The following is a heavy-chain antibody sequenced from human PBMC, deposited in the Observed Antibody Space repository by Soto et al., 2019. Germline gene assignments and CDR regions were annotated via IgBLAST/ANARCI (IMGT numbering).Heavy chain of an antibody. V-gene: IGHV4-39*01. Sequence: QLHESGPGQVKFSETLSLTCTVSGDSLRSSYYYWGRIPQSPGKGLEWIGSIYYTGNTYYNPSLKSRVSISVDMATKEISLRLRAESVADTAVYYCVRVEMYAGEFTPKFDRWGQGALVTVSS. J-gene: IGHJ5*02. D-gene: IGHD2-8*01. CDR1: GDSLRSSYYY. CDR2: IYYTGNT. CDR3: VRVEMYAGEFTPKFDR.